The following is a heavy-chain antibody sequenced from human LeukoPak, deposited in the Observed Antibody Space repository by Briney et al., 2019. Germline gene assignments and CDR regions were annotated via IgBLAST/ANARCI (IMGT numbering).Heavy chain of an antibody. Sequence: QTGGSLRLSCAASGFTFDDYAMHWVRQAPGKGLEWVSGISWNSGSIGYADSVKGRFTISRDNARNSLYLQMNSLRAEDTALYYCAKDMAYDSSGIDYWGQGTLVTVSS. V-gene: IGHV3-9*01. CDR1: GFTFDDYA. CDR3: AKDMAYDSSGIDY. D-gene: IGHD3-22*01. J-gene: IGHJ4*02. CDR2: ISWNSGSI.